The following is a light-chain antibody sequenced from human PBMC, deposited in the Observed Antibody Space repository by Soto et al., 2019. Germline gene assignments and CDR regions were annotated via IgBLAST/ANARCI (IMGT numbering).Light chain of an antibody. Sequence: EIVMTQSPATLSVSPGERATLSCRAGQSVSSNLAWYQQKPGQAPRLLIYGASTRATGIPARFSGSGSGTDFTLTISRLEPEDFAVYYCQQYNNWPPTFGQGTKVDI. CDR3: QQYNNWPPT. J-gene: IGKJ1*01. CDR2: GAS. V-gene: IGKV3-15*01. CDR1: QSVSSN.